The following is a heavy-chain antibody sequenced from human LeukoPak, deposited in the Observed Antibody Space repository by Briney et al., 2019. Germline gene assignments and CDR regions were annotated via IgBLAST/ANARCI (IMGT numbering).Heavy chain of an antibody. V-gene: IGHV4-59*01. CDR2: IYYSGST. D-gene: IGHD3-3*01. Sequence: SETLSLTCTVSGGSISSYYWSWIRQPPGKGLEWIGYIYYSGSTNYNPSLKSRVTISVDTSKNQFSLKPSSVTAADTAVYCCARDRMYDFWSGYSHDAFDIWGQGTMVTVSS. CDR1: GGSISSYY. J-gene: IGHJ3*02. CDR3: ARDRMYDFWSGYSHDAFDI.